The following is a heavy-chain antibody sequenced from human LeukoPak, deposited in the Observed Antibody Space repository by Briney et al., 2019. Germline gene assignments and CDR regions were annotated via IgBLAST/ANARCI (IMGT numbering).Heavy chain of an antibody. J-gene: IGHJ3*02. D-gene: IGHD1-26*01. CDR1: GFTFSTYN. Sequence: GASLRLSCAASGFTFSTYNMNWVRQAPGKGLEWVSSISSSSNHIYYADSVKGRFTISRDNAKNSLYLQMNSLRAEDTDVYYCARDVGASAPDAFDIWGQGTMVTVSS. CDR2: ISSSSNHI. V-gene: IGHV3-21*01. CDR3: ARDVGASAPDAFDI.